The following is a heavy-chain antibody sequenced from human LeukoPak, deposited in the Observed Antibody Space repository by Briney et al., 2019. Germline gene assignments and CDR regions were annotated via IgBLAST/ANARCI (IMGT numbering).Heavy chain of an antibody. CDR2: INPNSGGT. J-gene: IGHJ3*02. D-gene: IGHD3-22*01. CDR1: GYTFTGYY. CDR3: ARSYYYDSSGKGAFDI. V-gene: IGHV1-2*02. Sequence: ASVKVSCKASGYTFTGYYMHWVRQAPGQGLEWMGWINPNSGGTNYAQKFQGRVAMTRDTSISTAYMELSRLRSDDTAVYYCARSYYYDSSGKGAFDIWGQGTMVTVSS.